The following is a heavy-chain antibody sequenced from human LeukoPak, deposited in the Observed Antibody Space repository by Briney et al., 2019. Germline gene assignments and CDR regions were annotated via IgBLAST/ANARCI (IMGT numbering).Heavy chain of an antibody. J-gene: IGHJ6*02. V-gene: IGHV3-64*01. CDR2: ISSNGGST. Sequence: GGSLRLSCAASGFTFSSYAMHWVRRAPGKGLEYVSTISSNGGSTSYANSVKGRFTISRDNSKNTLYLQMGSLRAEDMAVYYCARPRTGYYYGMDVWGQGTTVTVSS. D-gene: IGHD1-1*01. CDR1: GFTFSSYA. CDR3: ARPRTGYYYGMDV.